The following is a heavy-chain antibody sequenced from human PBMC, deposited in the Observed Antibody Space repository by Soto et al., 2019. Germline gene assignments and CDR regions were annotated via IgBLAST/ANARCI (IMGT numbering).Heavy chain of an antibody. V-gene: IGHV4-61*01. CDR3: ARTTAVPNTLRSRYFFDY. CDR1: GGSVSNKTYY. Sequence: SETLSLTCSVSGGSVSNKTYYWSWIRQPPGKRLEWIGFVYYSGTTNYNPSLKSRVTISVDLSKNQFSLRLSSVTTADTALYYCARTTAVPNTLRSRYFFDYWGQGTLVTVSS. J-gene: IGHJ4*02. D-gene: IGHD4-17*01. CDR2: VYYSGTT.